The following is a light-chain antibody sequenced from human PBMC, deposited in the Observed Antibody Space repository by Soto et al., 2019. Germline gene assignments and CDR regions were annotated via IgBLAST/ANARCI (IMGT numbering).Light chain of an antibody. CDR2: GAF. CDR3: QQDDSFSGT. CDR1: QSIINW. Sequence: DVQMTQSPSTLSASVGGRVTITCRASQSIINWLAWYQQKPGKAPKLLIYGAFSLESGFPSRFSGSGSGTEFTLTITIQQPDDFATYYCQQDDSFSGTFGQGTKVEIE. J-gene: IGKJ1*01. V-gene: IGKV1-5*01.